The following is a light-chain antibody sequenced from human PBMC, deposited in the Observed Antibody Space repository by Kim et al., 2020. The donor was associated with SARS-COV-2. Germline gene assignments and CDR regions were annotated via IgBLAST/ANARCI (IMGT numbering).Light chain of an antibody. Sequence: EIVMTQSPATLSVSPGERATLSCRASQSVSSNLAWYQQKPGQAPRLLIYGASTRATGIPARFSGSGSGTEFTLTISSLQSEDFAVYYCQQYHNGWTFGQGTKVDIK. CDR1: QSVSSN. J-gene: IGKJ1*01. V-gene: IGKV3-15*01. CDR3: QQYHNGWT. CDR2: GAS.